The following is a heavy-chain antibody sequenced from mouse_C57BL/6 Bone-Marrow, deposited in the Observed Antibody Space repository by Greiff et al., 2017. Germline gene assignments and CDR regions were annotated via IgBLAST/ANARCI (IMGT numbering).Heavy chain of an antibody. CDR1: GYSFTNYR. CDR2: MYPGGGYT. CDR3: ARSKYYAMDY. Sequence: VQLQQSGAELVRPGTSVKMSCKASGYSFTNYRFGWAKQRSGHGLEWIGDMYPGGGYTNYNEKFKGKGSLTADKSYSTVYMQFSSLTSEDAAIYYCARSKYYAMDYWGQGTSVTVSS. V-gene: IGHV1-63*01. J-gene: IGHJ4*01.